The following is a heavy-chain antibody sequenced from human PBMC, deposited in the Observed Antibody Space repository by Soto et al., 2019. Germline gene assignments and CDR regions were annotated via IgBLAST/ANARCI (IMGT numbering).Heavy chain of an antibody. V-gene: IGHV1-69*13. CDR3: ARPRNYYDSSGYYPDAFDI. D-gene: IGHD3-22*01. Sequence: ASVKVSCKASGGTFSSYAISWVRQAPGQGLEWMGGIIPIFGTANYAQKFQGRVTITADESTSTAYMELSSLRSEDTAVYYCARPRNYYDSSGYYPDAFDIWGQGTMVTVS. CDR1: GGTFSSYA. CDR2: IIPIFGTA. J-gene: IGHJ3*02.